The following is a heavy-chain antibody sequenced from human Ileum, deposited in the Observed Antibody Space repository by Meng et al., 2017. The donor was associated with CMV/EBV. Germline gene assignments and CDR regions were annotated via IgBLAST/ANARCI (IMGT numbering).Heavy chain of an antibody. CDR1: GFTFNNYA. J-gene: IGHJ4*02. CDR2: ISFDGSNK. CDR3: ARDRIDCSRTSCPRGSLTYFDY. Sequence: GESLKISCAASGFTFNNYAMHWVRQAPDKGLEWVAVISFDGSNKYYADSVKGGFTISRDNSKNTLYLEVISLRAEDSAVYYCARDRIDCSRTSCPRGSLTYFDYWGQGTLVTV. D-gene: IGHD2-2*01. V-gene: IGHV3-30*04.